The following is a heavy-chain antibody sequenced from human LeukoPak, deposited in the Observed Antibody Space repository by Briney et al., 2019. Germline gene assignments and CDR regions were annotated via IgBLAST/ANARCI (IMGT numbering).Heavy chain of an antibody. Sequence: QPGGSLRLSCAASGFTLSSHLMHWVRQAPGKGLVWVSHINGEGSDTPYAASVKGRFTISRDNGKNTLYLQMNSLRAEDTAVYYCARDPVSPIAYCGGDCYSGWFDPWGQGTLVTVSS. D-gene: IGHD2-21*02. CDR2: INGEGSDT. V-gene: IGHV3-74*01. CDR1: GFTLSSHL. J-gene: IGHJ5*02. CDR3: ARDPVSPIAYCGGDCYSGWFDP.